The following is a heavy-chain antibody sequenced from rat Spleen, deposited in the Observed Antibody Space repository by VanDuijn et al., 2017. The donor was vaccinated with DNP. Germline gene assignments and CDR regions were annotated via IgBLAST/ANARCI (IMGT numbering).Heavy chain of an antibody. J-gene: IGHJ4*01. Sequence: EVQLVESGGGLVQPGRSLKLSCAASGFTFSNYDMAWVRQAPTKGLEWVAYIGSAAYAPYYGDSVKGRFTISRDNAKSTLYLQMDSLRSEETATYYCARHGEVHLRYAMDAWGQGTSVTVSS. CDR1: GFTFSNYD. CDR3: ARHGEVHLRYAMDA. D-gene: IGHD1-5*01. V-gene: IGHV5S11*01. CDR2: IGSAAYAP.